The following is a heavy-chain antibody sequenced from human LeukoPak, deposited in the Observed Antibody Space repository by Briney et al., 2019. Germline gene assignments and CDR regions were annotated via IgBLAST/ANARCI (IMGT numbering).Heavy chain of an antibody. V-gene: IGHV3-48*03. J-gene: IGHJ3*02. CDR1: GCSFRSYE. Sequence: GGSLRLSCADSGCSFRSYERSCGRQAPGEGREGGLYIICSGSTIYYADSLKSRFTLSRDNGMSSLYMQMNSLRGEDTAVYYCARGMDSSLGDAFDIWGQGTMVTVSS. CDR3: ARGMDSSLGDAFDI. CDR2: IICSGSTI. D-gene: IGHD6-19*01.